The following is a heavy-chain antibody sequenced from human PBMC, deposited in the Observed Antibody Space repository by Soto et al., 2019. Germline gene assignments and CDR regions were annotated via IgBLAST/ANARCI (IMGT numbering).Heavy chain of an antibody. D-gene: IGHD6-19*01. CDR2: INPNSGGT. CDR1: GYTFTSYG. V-gene: IGHV1-2*04. Sequence: ASVKVSCKASGYTFTSYGISWVRQAPGQGLEWMGWINPNSGGTNYAQKFQGWVTMTRDTSISTAYMELSRLRSDDTAVYYCARDPIAVAGTPYYYYYGMDVWGQGTTVTVSS. J-gene: IGHJ6*02. CDR3: ARDPIAVAGTPYYYYYGMDV.